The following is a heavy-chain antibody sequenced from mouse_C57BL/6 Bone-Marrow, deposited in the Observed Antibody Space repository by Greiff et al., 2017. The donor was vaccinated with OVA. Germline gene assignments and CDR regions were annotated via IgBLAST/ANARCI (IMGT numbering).Heavy chain of an antibody. J-gene: IGHJ2*01. V-gene: IGHV5-6*01. CDR2: ISSGGSYT. CDR3: ARPYYYGSSYDYFDY. CDR1: GFTFSSYG. D-gene: IGHD1-1*01. Sequence: VQLKQSGGDLVKPGGSLKLSCAASGFTFSSYGMSWVRQTPDKRLEWVATISSGGSYTYYPDSVKGRFTISRDNAKNTLYLQMSSLKSEDTAMYYCARPYYYGSSYDYFDYWGQGTTLTVSS.